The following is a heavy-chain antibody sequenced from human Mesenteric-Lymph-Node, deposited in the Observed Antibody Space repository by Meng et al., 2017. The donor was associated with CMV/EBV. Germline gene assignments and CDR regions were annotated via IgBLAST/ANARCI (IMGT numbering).Heavy chain of an antibody. D-gene: IGHD3/OR15-3a*01. CDR1: GDTFTSYY. J-gene: IGHJ5*02. V-gene: IGHV1-46*01. CDR3: ARDLRAGLGGFDP. Sequence: KTSGDTFTSYYMHWVRQDPGQGLEWMGIIKPSGGSTSYAQKCQGRVTMTRDTSTSTVYMELSSLRSADTAVYYCARDLRAGLGGFDPWGQGTLVTVSS. CDR2: IKPSGGST.